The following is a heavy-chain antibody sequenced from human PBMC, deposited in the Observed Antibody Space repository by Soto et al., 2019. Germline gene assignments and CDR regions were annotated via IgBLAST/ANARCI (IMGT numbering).Heavy chain of an antibody. CDR2: ISGSGGST. V-gene: IGHV3-23*01. CDR3: AKDRVWSSYFDY. CDR1: GFTFSSYA. D-gene: IGHD2-8*02. Sequence: AGSLRLSCAASGFTFSSYAMSWVRQAPGKGLEWVSAISGSGGSTYYADSVKGRFTISRDNSKNTLYLQMNSLRAEDTAVYYCAKDRVWSSYFDYWGQGTRVTVSS. J-gene: IGHJ4*02.